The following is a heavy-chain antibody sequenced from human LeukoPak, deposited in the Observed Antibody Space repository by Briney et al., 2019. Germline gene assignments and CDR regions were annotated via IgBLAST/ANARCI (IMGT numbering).Heavy chain of an antibody. CDR2: INSDGSST. D-gene: IGHD2-2*02. V-gene: IGHV3-74*01. J-gene: IGHJ4*02. Sequence: GGSLRLSCAASGFTFRSYWMHWVRQAPGKGLVWVSRINSDGSSTSYADSVKGRFTISRDNAKNTLYLQMNSLRAEDTAVYYCARGDIVVVPAAIVDYWGQGTLVTVSS. CDR3: ARGDIVVVPAAIVDY. CDR1: GFTFRSYW.